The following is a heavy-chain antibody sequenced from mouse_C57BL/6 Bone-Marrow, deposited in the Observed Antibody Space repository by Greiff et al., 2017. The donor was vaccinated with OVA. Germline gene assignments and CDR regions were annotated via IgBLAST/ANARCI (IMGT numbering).Heavy chain of an antibody. CDR1: GYTFTEYT. CDR3: ARHRHGSGYVPFAY. J-gene: IGHJ3*01. CDR2: FYPGSGSI. D-gene: IGHD3-2*02. Sequence: VKVVESGAELVKPGASVKLSCKASGYTFTEYTIHWVKQRSGQGLEWIGWFYPGSGSIKYNEKFKDKATLTADKSSSTVYMELSRLTSEDSAVYFCARHRHGSGYVPFAYWGQGTLVTVSA. V-gene: IGHV1-62-2*01.